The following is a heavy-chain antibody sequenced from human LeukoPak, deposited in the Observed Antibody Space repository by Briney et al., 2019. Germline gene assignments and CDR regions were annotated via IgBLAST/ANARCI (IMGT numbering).Heavy chain of an antibody. CDR2: IYYSGRT. V-gene: IGHV4-59*01. J-gene: IGHJ3*02. Sequence: SETLSLTCTVSGGSISTYYWSWIRQPPGKGLEWIGYIYYSGRTNYNPSLKSRVTTSVDTSKNQFSLKLSSVTAADTAVYYCARDWGIRGAFDIWGQGTMVTVSS. CDR1: GGSISTYY. D-gene: IGHD1-14*01. CDR3: ARDWGIRGAFDI.